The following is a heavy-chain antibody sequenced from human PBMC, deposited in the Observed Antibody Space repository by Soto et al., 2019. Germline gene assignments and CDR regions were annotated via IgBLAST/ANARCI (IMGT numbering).Heavy chain of an antibody. CDR2: IYSGGST. V-gene: IGHV3-66*04. CDR3: ARQFGVDGASWVDP. J-gene: IGHJ5*02. CDR1: GFTVSRNY. Sequence: EVQLVESGGGLVQPGGSLRLSCAASGFTVSRNYMSWVRQAPGKGLGWVSVIYSGGSTYYADSVKVRFTISRDNSKNTVYVQMNSLRAEDAAVHYCARQFGVDGASWVDPWGQGTRVTVSS. D-gene: IGHD3-3*01.